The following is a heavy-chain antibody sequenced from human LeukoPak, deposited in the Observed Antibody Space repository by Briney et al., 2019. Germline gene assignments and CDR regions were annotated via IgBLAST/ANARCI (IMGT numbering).Heavy chain of an antibody. D-gene: IGHD5-24*01. Sequence: GGSLRLSCAASGFIFSRFWMSWVRQAPGKGLEWVAKIKEDGSEETYVDSAKGRFTVSRDNAKNSLYLQMNSLRAEDTALYYCARDATRGGDFDFWGQGTLVTVSS. CDR2: IKEDGSEE. CDR3: ARDATRGGDFDF. CDR1: GFIFSRFW. V-gene: IGHV3-7*04. J-gene: IGHJ4*02.